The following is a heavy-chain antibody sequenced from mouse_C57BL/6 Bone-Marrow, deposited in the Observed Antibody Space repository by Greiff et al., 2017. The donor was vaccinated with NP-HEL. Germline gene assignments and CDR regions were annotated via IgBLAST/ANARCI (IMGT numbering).Heavy chain of an antibody. CDR1: GFTFSDYG. V-gene: IGHV5-17*01. D-gene: IGHD1-1*01. J-gene: IGHJ3*01. CDR3: ARELLRYQAWFAY. CDR2: ISSGSSTI. Sequence: EVKLMESGGGLVKPGGSLKLSCAASGFTFSDYGMHWVRQAPEKGLEWVAYISSGSSTIYYADTVKGRFTISRDNAKNTLFLQMTSLRSEDTAMYYCARELLRYQAWFAYWGQGTLVTVSA.